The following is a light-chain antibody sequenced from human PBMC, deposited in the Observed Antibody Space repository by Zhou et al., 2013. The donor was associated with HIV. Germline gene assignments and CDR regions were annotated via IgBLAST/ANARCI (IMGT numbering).Light chain of an antibody. CDR2: GAS. CDR3: QQTFTTPQT. J-gene: IGKJ4*02. V-gene: IGKV1-39*01. Sequence: DIQMTQSPSSLSASVGDRVTITCRASQSISTYLNWYQQRPGKAPHLLIYGASTLQSGLPSRFSGGGSGTDFTLAISSLQPEDIATYFCQQTFTTPQTFGRGTKVEI. CDR1: QSISTY.